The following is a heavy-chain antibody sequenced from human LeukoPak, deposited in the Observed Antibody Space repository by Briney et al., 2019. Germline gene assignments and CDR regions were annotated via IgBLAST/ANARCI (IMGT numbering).Heavy chain of an antibody. D-gene: IGHD5-12*01. V-gene: IGHV4-59*08. J-gene: IGHJ4*02. CDR3: ARQRAGGGYDLYFDY. CDR2: IYYSGST. Sequence: SETLSLTCTVSGGSISSYYWSWIRQPPGKGLEWIGYIYYSGSTNYNPSLKSRVTISVDTSKNQFSLKLSSVTAADTAVYYCARQRAGGGYDLYFDYWGQGTLVTVSS. CDR1: GGSISSYY.